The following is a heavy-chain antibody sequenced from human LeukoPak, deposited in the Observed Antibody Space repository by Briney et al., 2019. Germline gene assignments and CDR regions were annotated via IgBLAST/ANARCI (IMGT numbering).Heavy chain of an antibody. CDR2: INHSGST. V-gene: IGHV4-34*01. Sequence: SETLSLTCAVYGGSFSGYYWGWIRQPPGKGLEWIGEINHSGSTNYNPSLKSRVTISVDTSKNQFSLRLSSVTAADTAVYYCARGYDSSGYYEYWGQGTLVTVSS. CDR1: GGSFSGYY. CDR3: ARGYDSSGYYEY. D-gene: IGHD3-22*01. J-gene: IGHJ4*02.